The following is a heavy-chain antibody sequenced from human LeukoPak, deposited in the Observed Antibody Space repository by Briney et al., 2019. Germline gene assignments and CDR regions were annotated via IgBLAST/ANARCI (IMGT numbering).Heavy chain of an antibody. J-gene: IGHJ4*02. CDR2: ISGSGRST. D-gene: IGHD6-13*01. CDR1: GFTFSTYA. Sequence: GGSLRLSCAASGFTFSTYAMSWVRQAPGKGLEWVSAISGSGRSTYCAGSVKGRFTISRDNSKDTLYVQMNSLRAEDTAVYYCAKDAAGNYFDYWGQGTLVTVSS. CDR3: AKDAAGNYFDY. V-gene: IGHV3-23*01.